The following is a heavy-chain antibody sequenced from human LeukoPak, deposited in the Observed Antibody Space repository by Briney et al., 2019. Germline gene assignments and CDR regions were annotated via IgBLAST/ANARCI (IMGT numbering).Heavy chain of an antibody. CDR1: GFTFSTYW. CDR3: ARTKGGPGSTWAFDI. CDR2: LSSDGSAT. D-gene: IGHD6-13*01. Sequence: GGSLRLSCAASGFTFSTYWMHWVRQAPGKGLVWVSRLSSDGSATTYADSMKGRFTISRDNAKNTLYLQMNSLRAEDTAVYYCARTKGGPGSTWAFDIWGQGTIVPVSS. J-gene: IGHJ3*02. V-gene: IGHV3-74*01.